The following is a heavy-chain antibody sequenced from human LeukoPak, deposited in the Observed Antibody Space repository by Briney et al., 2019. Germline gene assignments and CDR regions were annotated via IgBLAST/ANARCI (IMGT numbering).Heavy chain of an antibody. Sequence: PSETLSLTCTVSGGSISSSSYYWGWIRQPPGKGLEWIGSIYYSGSTYYNPSLKSRVTISVDTSKNQFSLKLSSVTAADTAVYYCARVTYGDTAMVVDYWGQGTLVTVSS. CDR1: GGSISSSSYY. CDR2: IYYSGST. J-gene: IGHJ4*02. D-gene: IGHD5-18*01. CDR3: ARVTYGDTAMVVDY. V-gene: IGHV4-39*07.